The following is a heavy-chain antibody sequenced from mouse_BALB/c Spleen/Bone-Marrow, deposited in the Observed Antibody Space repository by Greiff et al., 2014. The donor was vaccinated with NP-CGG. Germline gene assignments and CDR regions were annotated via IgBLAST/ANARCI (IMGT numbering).Heavy chain of an antibody. CDR1: GFNIKDSY. V-gene: IGHV14-3*02. Sequence: VQLQQSGAELVKPGASVKLSCTASGFNIKDSYLHWVKQRPEQGLDWIGRIDPAKGSTNYDPKFQGKATITADTSSNTAYLQLSSLTSEDTAVYFCARNSPFAYWGQGTLVTVSA. J-gene: IGHJ3*01. CDR2: IDPAKGST. CDR3: ARNSPFAY.